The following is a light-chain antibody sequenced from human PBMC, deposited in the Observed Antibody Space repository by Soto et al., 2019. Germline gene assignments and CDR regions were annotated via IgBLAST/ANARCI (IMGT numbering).Light chain of an antibody. Sequence: DILMTQSPSSLSASVGDRVTITCRASHTIGTSLNWYQHRPGTPPKLLIYAASTLQSGVPSRFTGSGSGTDFTLTITSLQPEDFATYYCQQSYTTLALTFGGGTKVDIK. CDR2: AAS. CDR1: HTIGTS. J-gene: IGKJ4*01. V-gene: IGKV1-39*01. CDR3: QQSYTTLALT.